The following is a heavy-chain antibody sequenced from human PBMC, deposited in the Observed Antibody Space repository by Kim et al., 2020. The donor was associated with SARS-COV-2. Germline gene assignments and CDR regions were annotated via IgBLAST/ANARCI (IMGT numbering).Heavy chain of an antibody. D-gene: IGHD3-22*01. Sequence: GGSLRLSCAASGFTFSNAWMSWVRQAPGKGLEWVGRIKSKTDGGTTDYAAPVKGRFTISRDDSKNTLYLQMNSLKTEDTAVYYCTTDPRWLLDTVGYWGQGTLVTVSS. CDR2: IKSKTDGGTT. CDR3: TTDPRWLLDTVGY. J-gene: IGHJ4*02. CDR1: GFTFSNAW. V-gene: IGHV3-15*01.